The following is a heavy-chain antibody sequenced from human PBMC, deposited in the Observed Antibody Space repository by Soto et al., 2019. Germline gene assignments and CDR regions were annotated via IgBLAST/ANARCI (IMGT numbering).Heavy chain of an antibody. Sequence: SETXSLTCAVYGVSFIVCDFIWIRQPPGKGLEWIGEINHSGSTNYNPSLKSRVTISVDTSKNQFSLKLSSVTAADTAVYYCERLSYRNRSYDYWGQGTLVTVSS. D-gene: IGHD3-10*01. CDR1: GVSFIVCD. J-gene: IGHJ4*02. V-gene: IGHV4-34*01. CDR3: ERLSYRNRSYDY. CDR2: INHSGST.